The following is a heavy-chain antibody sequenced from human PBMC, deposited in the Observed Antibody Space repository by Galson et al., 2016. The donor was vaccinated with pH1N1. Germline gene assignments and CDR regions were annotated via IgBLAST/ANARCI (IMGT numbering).Heavy chain of an antibody. CDR3: TRDRAFGDYGGASDI. V-gene: IGHV3-74*01. D-gene: IGHD4/OR15-4a*01. Sequence: SLRLSCAASGFTFSRYWMHWVRQGPGKGLVWVSRINSDGSSRSHADSVEGRFTISRDNAKKTLYLQMNSLGAEDTGVYYCTRDRAFGDYGGASDIWGQGTMVTVSS. CDR1: GFTFSRYW. J-gene: IGHJ3*02. CDR2: INSDGSSR.